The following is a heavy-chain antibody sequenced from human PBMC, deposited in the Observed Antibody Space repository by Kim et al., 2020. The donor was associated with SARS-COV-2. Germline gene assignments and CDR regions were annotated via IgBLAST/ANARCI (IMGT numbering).Heavy chain of an antibody. J-gene: IGHJ4*02. D-gene: IGHD3-22*01. CDR2: ISYDGSNK. CDR1: GFTFSSYG. CDR3: AKDSVNDSWLFDY. V-gene: IGHV3-30*18. Sequence: GGSLRLSCAASGFTFSSYGMHWVRQAPGKGLEWVAVISYDGSNKYYADSVKGRFTISRDNSKNTLYLQMNSLRAEDTAVYYCAKDSVNDSWLFDYWGQGTLVTVSS.